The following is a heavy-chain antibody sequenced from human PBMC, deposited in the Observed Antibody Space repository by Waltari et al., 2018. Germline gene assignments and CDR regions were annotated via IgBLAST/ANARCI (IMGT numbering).Heavy chain of an antibody. CDR3: ARQGIAVAGYNWFDP. J-gene: IGHJ5*02. Sequence: QVQLQESGPGLVKPSETLSLTCAVSGYSISSGYYWGWIRQPPGKGLEWIGSIYHSGSTYYHPSLKSRVTISVDTSKNQFSLKLSSVTAADTAVYYCARQGIAVAGYNWFDPWGQGTLVTVSS. CDR1: GYSISSGYY. V-gene: IGHV4-38-2*01. D-gene: IGHD6-19*01. CDR2: IYHSGST.